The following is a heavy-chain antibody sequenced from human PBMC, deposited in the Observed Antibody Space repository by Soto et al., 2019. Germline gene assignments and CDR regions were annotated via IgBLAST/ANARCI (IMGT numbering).Heavy chain of an antibody. CDR3: AREGYCSGGSCYSAFDI. CDR1: GYTFTSYA. J-gene: IGHJ3*02. Sequence: ASVKVSCKASGYTFTSYAMHWVRQAPGQRLEWMGWINAGNGNTKYSQKFQGRVTITRDTSASTAYMELSSLRSEDTAVYYCAREGYCSGGSCYSAFDIWGQGTMVTVSS. D-gene: IGHD2-15*01. CDR2: INAGNGNT. V-gene: IGHV1-3*01.